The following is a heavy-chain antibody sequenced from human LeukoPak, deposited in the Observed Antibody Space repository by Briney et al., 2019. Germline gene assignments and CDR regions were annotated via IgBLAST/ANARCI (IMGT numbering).Heavy chain of an antibody. V-gene: IGHV1-2*02. D-gene: IGHD6-19*01. J-gene: IGHJ6*03. CDR3: ARDPSPFIAVAGANYYYYYMDV. Sequence: GASVKVSCKASGYTFTGYYMHWVRQAPGQGLEWMGWINPNSGGTNYAQKFQGRVTMTRDTSISTAYMELSRLRSDDTAVYYCARDPSPFIAVAGANYYYYYMDVWGKGTTVTVSS. CDR1: GYTFTGYY. CDR2: INPNSGGT.